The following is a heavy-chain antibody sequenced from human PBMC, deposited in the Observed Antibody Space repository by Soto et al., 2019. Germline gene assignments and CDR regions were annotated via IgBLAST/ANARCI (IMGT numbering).Heavy chain of an antibody. CDR1: GFTFSSYG. J-gene: IGHJ6*02. V-gene: IGHV3-33*01. CDR3: ARESQAVTTPYYYYGMDV. Sequence: QVQLVESGGGVVQPGRSLRLCCAASGFTFSSYGMHWVRQAPGKGLEWVAVIWYDGSNKYYAGSVKGRFTISRDNSKNTLYLQMNSLRAEDTAVYYCARESQAVTTPYYYYGMDVWGQGTTVTVSS. D-gene: IGHD4-4*01. CDR2: IWYDGSNK.